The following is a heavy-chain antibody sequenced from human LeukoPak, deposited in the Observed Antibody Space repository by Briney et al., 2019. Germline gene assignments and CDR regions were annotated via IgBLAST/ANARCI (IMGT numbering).Heavy chain of an antibody. D-gene: IGHD3-22*01. CDR2: INPNSGGT. V-gene: IGHV1-2*02. CDR1: GYTFTGYH. Sequence: ASVKVSCKASGYTFTGYHMHWVRQAPGQGLEWMGWINPNSGGTNYAQKFQGRVTMTRDTSISTAYMELSRLRSDDTAVYYCARDQSTMIVGWGQGTLVTVSS. CDR3: ARDQSTMIVG. J-gene: IGHJ4*02.